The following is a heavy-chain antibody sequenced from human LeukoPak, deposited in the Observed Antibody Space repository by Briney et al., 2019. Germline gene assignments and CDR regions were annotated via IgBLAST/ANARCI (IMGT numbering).Heavy chain of an antibody. V-gene: IGHV1-69*05. D-gene: IGHD3-22*01. CDR2: IIPIFGTA. J-gene: IGHJ3*02. CDR1: GGTFSSYA. Sequence: SVKVSCKASGGTFSSYAISWVRQAPGQGLEWMGGIIPIFGTANYAQKFQGRVTITTDESTSTAYMELSSLRSEDTAVYYCARGRRPYYYDSSGYYNLIHAFDIWGQGTMVTVSS. CDR3: ARGRRPYYYDSSGYYNLIHAFDI.